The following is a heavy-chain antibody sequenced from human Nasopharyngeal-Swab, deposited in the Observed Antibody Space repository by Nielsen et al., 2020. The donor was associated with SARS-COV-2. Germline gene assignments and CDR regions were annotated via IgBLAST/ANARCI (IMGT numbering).Heavy chain of an antibody. J-gene: IGHJ4*02. D-gene: IGHD3-3*01. CDR1: GFTFSSYS. V-gene: IGHV3-21*04. Sequence: GESLKISCAASGFTFSSYSMNWVRQAPGKGLEWVSSISSSSSYIYYADSVKGRFTISRDNSKNTLYLQMNSLRAEDTAVYYCAKDLKPRFLEWLFLDYWGQGTLVTVSS. CDR3: AKDLKPRFLEWLFLDY. CDR2: ISSSSSYI.